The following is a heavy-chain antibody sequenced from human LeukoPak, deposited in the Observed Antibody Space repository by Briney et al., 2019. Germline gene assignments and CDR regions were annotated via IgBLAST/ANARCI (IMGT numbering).Heavy chain of an antibody. CDR2: IYTSGST. CDR3: ASCGGDCYSYWYFDL. CDR1: GGSISSGSYY. J-gene: IGHJ2*01. V-gene: IGHV4-61*02. D-gene: IGHD2-21*02. Sequence: SQTLSLTCTVSGGSISSGSYYWSWIRQPAEKGLEWIGRIYTSGSTNYNPSLKSRVAISVDTSKNQFSLKLSSVTAADTAVYYCASCGGDCYSYWYFDLWGRGTLVTVSS.